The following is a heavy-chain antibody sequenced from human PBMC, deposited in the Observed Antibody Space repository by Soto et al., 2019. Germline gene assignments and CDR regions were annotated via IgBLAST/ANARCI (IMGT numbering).Heavy chain of an antibody. CDR3: ARFEWELYGVDY. J-gene: IGHJ4*02. Sequence: QLQLQESGPGLVKPSETLSLTCTVSGGSISSSSYYWGWIHQPPGKGLEWIGSIYYSGSTYYNPSLKSRVTISVDTSKNQFSLKLSSVTAADTAVYYCARFEWELYGVDYWGQGTLVTVSS. CDR2: IYYSGST. D-gene: IGHD1-26*01. V-gene: IGHV4-39*01. CDR1: GGSISSSSYY.